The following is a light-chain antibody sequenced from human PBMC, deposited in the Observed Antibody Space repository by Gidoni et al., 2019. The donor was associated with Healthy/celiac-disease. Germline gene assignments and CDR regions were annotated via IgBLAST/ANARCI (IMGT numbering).Light chain of an antibody. CDR3: LQNNSYPWT. CDR2: AAS. CDR1: QGIRNY. Sequence: IPVTPSPSSLSASVGDRVTITCRASQGIRNYLGWYQQKPGKAPKRLIYAASSLQSGVPSRFSGSGSGTEFTLTISSLQPEDFATYYCLQNNSYPWTFGQGTKVEIK. V-gene: IGKV1-17*01. J-gene: IGKJ1*01.